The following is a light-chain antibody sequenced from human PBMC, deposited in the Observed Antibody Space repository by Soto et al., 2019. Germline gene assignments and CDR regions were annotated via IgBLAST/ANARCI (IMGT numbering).Light chain of an antibody. Sequence: EIVMTQSPATLSVSRGERATLSCRASQSVSSNLAWYQQKPGQAPRRLIYGASTRATGIPARFSGSGSGTEFTLTISSLQSEDFAVYYCQHYNNWPPWTFGQGTKVEIK. CDR2: GAS. J-gene: IGKJ1*01. V-gene: IGKV3-15*01. CDR1: QSVSSN. CDR3: QHYNNWPPWT.